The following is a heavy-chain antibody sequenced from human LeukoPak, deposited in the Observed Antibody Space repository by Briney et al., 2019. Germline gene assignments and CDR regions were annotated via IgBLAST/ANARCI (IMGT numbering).Heavy chain of an antibody. Sequence: GGSLRLSCAASGFTFSSYGMSWVRQAPGKGLEWVSAVSGGGRTTFYADSVKGRFIISRDDSKSTLFLQMNSLRAEDTALYYCAKGGIALVRGSFDYWGQGTLVTVSS. CDR3: AKGGIALVRGSFDY. CDR2: VSGGGRTT. CDR1: GFTFSSYG. J-gene: IGHJ4*02. V-gene: IGHV3-23*01. D-gene: IGHD3-10*01.